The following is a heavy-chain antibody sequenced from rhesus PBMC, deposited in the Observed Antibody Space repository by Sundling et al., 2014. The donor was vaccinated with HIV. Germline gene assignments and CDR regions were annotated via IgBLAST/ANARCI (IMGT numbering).Heavy chain of an antibody. D-gene: IGHD5-24*01. Sequence: QVQLQESGPGLVKPSETLSLTCAVSGGSISSSNWWSWIRQPPGKGLEWIGNIYGSGGTTYYNPSLKSRVTISTDTSQNQFSLRLTSVTAADTAVYFCARPAPGYDAFDFWGQGLRVTVSS. V-gene: IGHV4-65*02. J-gene: IGHJ3*01. CDR3: ARPAPGYDAFDF. CDR1: GGSISSSNW. CDR2: IYGSGGTT.